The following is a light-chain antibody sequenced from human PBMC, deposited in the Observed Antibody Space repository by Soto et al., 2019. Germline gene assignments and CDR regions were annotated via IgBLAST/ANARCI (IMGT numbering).Light chain of an antibody. CDR2: YAS. J-gene: IGKJ1*01. CDR1: QSISIW. V-gene: IGKV1-5*01. Sequence: DIQMTQSPSTLSASVGYRFTITCRASQSISIWLAWYQQRPGKAPKLLIYYASSLESGVPSRFSGSGSGKDFTLTISRLQPEDIATYYCQQYDNLPPKWTLGQGNKGDIK. CDR3: QQYDNLPPKWT.